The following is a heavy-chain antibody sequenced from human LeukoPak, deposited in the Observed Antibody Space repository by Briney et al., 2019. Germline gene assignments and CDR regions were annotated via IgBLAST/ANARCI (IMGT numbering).Heavy chain of an antibody. CDR3: AKAFISYYYYYMDV. CDR2: IKQDGSEK. Sequence: QTGGSLRLSCAASGFTFSSYWMSWVRQAPGKGLEWVANIKQDGSEKYYVDSVKGRFTISRDNAKNSLYLQMNSLRAEDTAVYYCAKAFISYYYYYMDVWGKGTTVTVSS. CDR1: GFTFSSYW. J-gene: IGHJ6*03. V-gene: IGHV3-7*03. D-gene: IGHD2/OR15-2a*01.